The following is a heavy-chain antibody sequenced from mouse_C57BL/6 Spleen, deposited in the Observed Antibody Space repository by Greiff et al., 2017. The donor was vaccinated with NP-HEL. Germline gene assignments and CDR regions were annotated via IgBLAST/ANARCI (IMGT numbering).Heavy chain of an antibody. D-gene: IGHD4-1*01. CDR1: GFTFSDYG. V-gene: IGHV5-17*01. Sequence: EVQRVESGGGLVKPGGSLKLSCAASGFTFSDYGMHWVRQAPEKGLEWVAYISSGSGTIYYADTLKGRFTISRDNAKNTLFLQMTSLRSEDAAMYYCGRAHWVYYDMDYWGQGTSVTVSS. CDR2: ISSGSGTI. J-gene: IGHJ4*01. CDR3: GRAHWVYYDMDY.